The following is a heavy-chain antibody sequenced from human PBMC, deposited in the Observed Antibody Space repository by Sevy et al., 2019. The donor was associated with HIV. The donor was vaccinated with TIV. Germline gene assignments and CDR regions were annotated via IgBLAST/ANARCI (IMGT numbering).Heavy chain of an antibody. V-gene: IGHV4-34*01. CDR1: GESFSDYY. Sequence: SETLSLTCGVSGESFSDYYWSWIRQPPRKGLEWIGEINYTGNTNDNPSLESRLRLSIDTSRKQFSLRLSSVTAADTAVYYCARVRRMGNQLWKADYWGQGTLVTVSS. CDR3: ARVRRMGNQLWKADY. D-gene: IGHD3-10*01. CDR2: INYTGNT. J-gene: IGHJ4*02.